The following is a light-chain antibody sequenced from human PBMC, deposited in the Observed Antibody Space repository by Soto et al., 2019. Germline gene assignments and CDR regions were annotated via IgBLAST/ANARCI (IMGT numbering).Light chain of an antibody. V-gene: IGLV1-44*01. CDR1: SSNIGSNT. CDR2: SNT. J-gene: IGLJ2*01. Sequence: QSVLTQPPSASGTPGQTIAISCSGGSSNIGSNTVNWYQQLPGTAPRLLIYSNTQRPSWVPGRFSGSKSGTSASLAISRLQSEYEGDYYCAAWDDSLNGVVFGGGTKVTVL. CDR3: AAWDDSLNGVV.